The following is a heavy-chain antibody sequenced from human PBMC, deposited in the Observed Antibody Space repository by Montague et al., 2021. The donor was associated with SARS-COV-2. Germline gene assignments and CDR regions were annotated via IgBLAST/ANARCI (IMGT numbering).Heavy chain of an antibody. CDR1: GDSVSRSY. CDR3: ARQITMVREPFDS. Sequence: SETLSLTCTVAGDSVSRSYWNWIRQSPGKGLEWVGNNYYYGSVNYNPSLKSRLSISLDTSKNQLSLTLTSVTAADTATYYCARQITMVREPFDSWGQGTLVLVSS. D-gene: IGHD3-10*01. CDR2: NYYYGSV. V-gene: IGHV4-59*08. J-gene: IGHJ4*02.